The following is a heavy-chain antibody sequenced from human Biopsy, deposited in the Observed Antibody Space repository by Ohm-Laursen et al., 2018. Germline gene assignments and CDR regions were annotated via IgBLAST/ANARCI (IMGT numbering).Heavy chain of an antibody. D-gene: IGHD2-2*02. CDR3: AKARSGSSNSCYNY. J-gene: IGHJ4*02. CDR2: ISDSGGST. CDR1: GFSFSSYG. V-gene: IGHV3-23*01. Sequence: SLRLSCAASGFSFSSYGMHWVRQAPGKGLEWVSGISDSGGSTYYADSVKGRFTISRDNSKNTLYLEMNNLRAEDTAIYYCAKARSGSSNSCYNYWGQGTLVIVSS.